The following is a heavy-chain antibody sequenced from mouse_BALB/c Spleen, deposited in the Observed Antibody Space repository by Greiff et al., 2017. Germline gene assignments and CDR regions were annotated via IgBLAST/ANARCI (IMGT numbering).Heavy chain of an antibody. Sequence: QVQLKESGPSLVQPSQSLSITCTVSGFSLTSYGVHWVRQSPGKGLEWLGVIWRGGSTDYNAAFMSRLSITKDNSKSQVFFKMNSLQADDTAIYYCAKNGGDYGAMDYWGQGTSVTVSS. CDR3: AKNGGDYGAMDY. CDR1: GFSLTSYG. J-gene: IGHJ4*01. CDR2: IWRGGST. D-gene: IGHD2-4*01. V-gene: IGHV2-5-1*01.